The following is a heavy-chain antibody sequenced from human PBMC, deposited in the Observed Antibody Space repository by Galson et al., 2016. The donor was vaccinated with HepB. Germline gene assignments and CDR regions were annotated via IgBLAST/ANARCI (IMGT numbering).Heavy chain of an antibody. CDR1: GFTFSRHW. V-gene: IGHV3-7*01. Sequence: SLRLSCAVSGFTFSRHWMSWVRQAPGKGLEWVANVDLGDGAKYYVNSVAGRFTISRNNARNSLYLQMNSLRAEDTALHYCARQKESREYGGNSPDYWGQGTQVIVSS. D-gene: IGHD4-23*01. CDR2: VDLGDGAK. CDR3: ARQKESREYGGNSPDY. J-gene: IGHJ4*02.